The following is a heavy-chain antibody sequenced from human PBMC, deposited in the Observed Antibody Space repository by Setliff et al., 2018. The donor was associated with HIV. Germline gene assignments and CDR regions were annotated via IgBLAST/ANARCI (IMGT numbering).Heavy chain of an antibody. Sequence: SETLSLTCSVSGGSISSHYWGWIRQPPGRGLEWIGYIMYNEGNNFNPSLKSRVTISVDTSKNELSLRLSSVTAADSAVYYCARVGHTRGYSGYDVYYYYMDVWGEGTTVTVS. CDR3: ARVGHTRGYSGYDVYYYYMDV. D-gene: IGHD5-12*01. CDR1: GGSISSHY. J-gene: IGHJ6*03. V-gene: IGHV4-59*11. CDR2: IMYNEGN.